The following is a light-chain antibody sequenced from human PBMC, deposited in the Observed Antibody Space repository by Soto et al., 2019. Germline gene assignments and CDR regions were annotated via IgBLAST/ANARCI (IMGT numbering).Light chain of an antibody. V-gene: IGKV1-8*01. CDR2: AAS. CDR1: QGISSY. Sequence: AIRMTQSPSSFSASTGDRVTITCRASQGISSYLAWYQQKPGKAPKLLIYAASTLQSGVPSRFSGSGSGTDFSLTISCLQSEDFATYYFQQYYSYPWTFGQGTKVEIK. CDR3: QQYYSYPWT. J-gene: IGKJ1*01.